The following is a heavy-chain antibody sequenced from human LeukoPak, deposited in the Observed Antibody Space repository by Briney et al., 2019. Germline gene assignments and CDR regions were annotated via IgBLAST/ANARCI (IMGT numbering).Heavy chain of an antibody. Sequence: GGSLRLSCAASGFTFDDYGMSWVRQAPGKGLEWVSGINWNGGSTGYADSVKGRSTISRDNAKNSLYLQMNSLRAEDTALYYCARLYVSGSWYRGYYFDYWGQGTLVTVSS. D-gene: IGHD6-13*01. CDR3: ARLYVSGSWYRGYYFDY. CDR1: GFTFDDYG. CDR2: INWNGGST. J-gene: IGHJ4*02. V-gene: IGHV3-20*04.